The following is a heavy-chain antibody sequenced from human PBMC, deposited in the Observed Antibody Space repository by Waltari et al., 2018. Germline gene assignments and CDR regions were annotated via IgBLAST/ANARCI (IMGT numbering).Heavy chain of an antibody. CDR2: IKEDGSEK. CDR1: GFTFSTFS. Sequence: EVQLLESGVGLVQRGGSLRLPCAASGFTFSTFSMSWVSQAPGKRLEWVANIKEDGSEKNYVDSVMGRFTISRDNAKNSLYLQMNSLRAEDTAMYYCARGHYGDYVWGQGTLVTVSS. CDR3: ARGHYGDYV. D-gene: IGHD4-17*01. J-gene: IGHJ4*02. V-gene: IGHV3-7*01.